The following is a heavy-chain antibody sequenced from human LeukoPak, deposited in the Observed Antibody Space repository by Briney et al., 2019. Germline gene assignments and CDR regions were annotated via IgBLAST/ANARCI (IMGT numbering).Heavy chain of an antibody. CDR3: ARVVVMWTTMVRGVTNWFDP. J-gene: IGHJ5*02. CDR2: INHSGST. V-gene: IGHV4-34*01. Sequence: PSETLSLTCAVYGGSFSGYYWSWIRQPPGKGLEWIGEINHSGSTNYNPSLKSRVTISVDTSKNQFSLKLSSVTAADTAVYYCARVVVMWTTMVRGVTNWFDPWGQGTLVTVSS. CDR1: GGSFSGYY. D-gene: IGHD3-10*01.